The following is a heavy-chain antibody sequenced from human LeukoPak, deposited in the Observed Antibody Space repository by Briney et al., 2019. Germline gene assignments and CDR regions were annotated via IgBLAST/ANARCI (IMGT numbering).Heavy chain of an antibody. CDR3: ARGGAMAPFDY. J-gene: IGHJ4*02. V-gene: IGHV4-59*10. Sequence: PSETLSLTCAVYGGSFSSYYWSWIRQPAGKGLEWIGRIYASGSTNYNPSLKSRVTMSVDTSKNQFSLKLSSVTAADTAVYYCARGGAMAPFDYWGQGTLVTVSS. CDR2: IYASGST. D-gene: IGHD5-18*01. CDR1: GGSFSSYY.